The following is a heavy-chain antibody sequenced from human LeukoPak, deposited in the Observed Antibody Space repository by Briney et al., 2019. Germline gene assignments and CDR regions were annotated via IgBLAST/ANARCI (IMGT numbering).Heavy chain of an antibody. CDR1: GGSISSSSYY. J-gene: IGHJ6*03. CDR3: AAFKFNYYYYMDV. V-gene: IGHV4-39*01. CDR2: IYYSGST. Sequence: PSETLSLTCTVSGGSISSSSYYWGWIRQPPGKGLEWIGSIYYSGSTYYNPSLKSRVTISVDTSKNQFSLKLSSVTAADTAVYYCAAFKFNYYYYMDVWGKGTTVTISS.